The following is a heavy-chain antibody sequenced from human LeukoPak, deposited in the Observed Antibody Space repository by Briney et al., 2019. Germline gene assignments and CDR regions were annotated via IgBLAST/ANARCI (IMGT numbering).Heavy chain of an antibody. CDR1: GFTFSSYA. J-gene: IGHJ4*02. V-gene: IGHV3-23*01. Sequence: GGSLRLSCAASGFTFSSYAMSWVRQAPGKGLEWVSAISGSGGSTYYADSVKGRFTISRDNSKNTLYLQMNSLRAEDTAVCYCAKGSAGGLRFLEWDYWGQGTLVTVSS. CDR2: ISGSGGST. CDR3: AKGSAGGLRFLEWDY. D-gene: IGHD3-3*01.